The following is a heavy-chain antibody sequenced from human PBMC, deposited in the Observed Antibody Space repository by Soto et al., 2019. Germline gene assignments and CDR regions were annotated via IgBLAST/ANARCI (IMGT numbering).Heavy chain of an antibody. CDR1: GLTFSNYE. CDR3: ASATLRFSYGIDV. CDR2: ISKSGSVI. V-gene: IGHV3-48*03. J-gene: IGHJ6*02. D-gene: IGHD3-3*01. Sequence: LRLSCTGSGLTFSNYEMHWVRQAPGKGLEWLSYISKSGSVIYYADSVKGRFTISRDNANNFLYLQMNSLRAADKAVHFCASATLRFSYGIDVWGQGTTVTVSS.